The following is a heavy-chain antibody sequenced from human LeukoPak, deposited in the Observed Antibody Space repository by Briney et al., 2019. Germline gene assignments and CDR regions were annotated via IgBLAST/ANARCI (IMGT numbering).Heavy chain of an antibody. CDR3: ARCSPYSGYDVDY. J-gene: IGHJ4*02. CDR2: IYSGGST. D-gene: IGHD5-12*01. Sequence: GGSLRLSCAASGFTVSSNYMSWVRQAPGKGLEWVSVIYSGGSTYYADSVKGRFTISRDNSKNTLYLQMNSLRAEDTAVYYCARCSPYSGYDVDYWGQGTLVTVSS. V-gene: IGHV3-53*01. CDR1: GFTVSSNY.